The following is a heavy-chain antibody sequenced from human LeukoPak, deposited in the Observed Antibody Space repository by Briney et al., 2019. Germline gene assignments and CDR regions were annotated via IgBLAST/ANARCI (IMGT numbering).Heavy chain of an antibody. J-gene: IGHJ4*02. V-gene: IGHV4-34*01. CDR1: GGSFSGYY. D-gene: IGHD5-12*01. CDR3: AILGATTGG. CDR2: INHSGST. Sequence: KPSETLSLTCAVYGGSFSGYYWSWIRQPPGKGLEWIGEINHSGSTGYNPSLKSRVTISVDTSKNQFSLKLSSVTAADTAVYYCAILGATTGGWGQGTLVTVSS.